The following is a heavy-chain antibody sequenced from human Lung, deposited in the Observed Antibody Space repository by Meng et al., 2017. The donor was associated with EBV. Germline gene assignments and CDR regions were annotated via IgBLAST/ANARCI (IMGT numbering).Heavy chain of an antibody. CDR1: GLTFSSYW. J-gene: IGHJ1*01. CDR2: INEDGAVT. V-gene: IGHV3-74*01. Sequence: EVQLVESGGALVQPGGSLRLSCEAPGLTFSSYWMHWVRQVPGKGLVWVSRINEDGAVTTYADSVKGRFTISRDNAKNTLYLQMNSLGAEDTALYYCARGDESSSTWYSGEYLQDWGQGTLVTVSS. CDR3: ARGDESSSTWYSGEYLQD. D-gene: IGHD6-13*01.